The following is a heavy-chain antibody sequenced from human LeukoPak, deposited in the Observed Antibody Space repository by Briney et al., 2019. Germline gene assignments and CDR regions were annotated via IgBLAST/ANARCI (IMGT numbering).Heavy chain of an antibody. CDR3: AKAMWYDSSGYYYGN. CDR2: INWNGGST. J-gene: IGHJ4*02. D-gene: IGHD3-22*01. CDR1: GFTFDDYG. V-gene: IGHV3-20*04. Sequence: GGSLRLSCAASGFTFDDYGMSWVRQAPGKGLEWVSGINWNGGSTGYADSVKGRFTISRDNAKNSLYLQMNSLRAEDTAVYYCAKAMWYDSSGYYYGNWGQGTLVTVSS.